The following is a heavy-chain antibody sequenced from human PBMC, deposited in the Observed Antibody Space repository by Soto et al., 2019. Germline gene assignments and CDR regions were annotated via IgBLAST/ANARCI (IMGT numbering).Heavy chain of an antibody. CDR3: AKTVYYDFWSRTSRFAY. J-gene: IGHJ4*02. V-gene: IGHV3-23*01. CDR1: GFTFSSYA. D-gene: IGHD3-3*01. Sequence: PGGSLRLSCAASGFTFSSYAMSWVRQAPGKGLEWVSAISGSGGSTYYADSVKGRFTISRDNSKNTLYLQMNSLRAEDTAVYYCAKTVYYDFWSRTSRFAYWGQGTLVTVPS. CDR2: ISGSGGST.